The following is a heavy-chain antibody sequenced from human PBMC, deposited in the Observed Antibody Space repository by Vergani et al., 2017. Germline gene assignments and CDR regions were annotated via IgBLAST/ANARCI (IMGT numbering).Heavy chain of an antibody. V-gene: IGHV3-9*03. CDR2: ISWNSGSI. J-gene: IGHJ4*02. Sequence: EVQLVESGGGLVQPGRSLRLSCAASGFTFDDYARHWVRQAPGKGLEWVSGISWNSGSIGYADSVKGRFTISRDNAKNSLYLQMNSLRAEDMSLYYCARDQRDGGVFDYWGQGTLVTVSS. CDR1: GFTFDDYA. CDR3: ARDQRDGGVFDY. D-gene: IGHD4-23*01.